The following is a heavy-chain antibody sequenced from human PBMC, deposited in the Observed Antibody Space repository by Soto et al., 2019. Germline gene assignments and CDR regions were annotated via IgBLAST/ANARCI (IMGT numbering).Heavy chain of an antibody. J-gene: IGHJ4*02. D-gene: IGHD5-18*01. V-gene: IGHV4-30-4*01. CDR2: ISNSGST. CDR1: GGSVTSDEDY. Sequence: SESLSLTCTVSGGSVTSDEDYWSWIRQSPGKGLEWIGYISNSGSTGYNPSLKTRLSMSVDRSKNQFTLRLTSVTAEDTAVYFCATESGSTYGYFDYWGQGTHVTVSS. CDR3: ATESGSTYGYFDY.